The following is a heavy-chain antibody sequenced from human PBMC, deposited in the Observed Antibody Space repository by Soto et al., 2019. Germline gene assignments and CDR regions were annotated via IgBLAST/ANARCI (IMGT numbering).Heavy chain of an antibody. CDR1: GYTFTSYY. D-gene: IGHD4-17*01. Sequence: SRASGYTFTSYYMHWVRQAPGQGLEWMGIINPSGGSTSYAQKFQGRVTITRDTSASTAYMELSSLRSEDTAVYYCAMATVTTPALTDYWGQGTLVTVSS. V-gene: IGHV1-46*01. CDR3: AMATVTTPALTDY. CDR2: INPSGGST. J-gene: IGHJ4*02.